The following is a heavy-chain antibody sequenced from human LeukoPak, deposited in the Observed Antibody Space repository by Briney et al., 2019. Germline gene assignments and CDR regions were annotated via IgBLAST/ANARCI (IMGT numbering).Heavy chain of an antibody. D-gene: IGHD3-22*01. CDR1: GFTFDDYG. CDR3: ARDWRDSSGYWSGY. J-gene: IGHJ4*02. V-gene: IGHV3-20*04. CDR2: INWNGGST. Sequence: GGSLRLSCAASGFTFDDYGMSWVRQAPGKGLEWVSGINWNGGSTGYADSVKGRFTISRDNAKNSLYLQMNSLRAEDTALYYCARDWRDSSGYWSGYWGQGTLVTVSS.